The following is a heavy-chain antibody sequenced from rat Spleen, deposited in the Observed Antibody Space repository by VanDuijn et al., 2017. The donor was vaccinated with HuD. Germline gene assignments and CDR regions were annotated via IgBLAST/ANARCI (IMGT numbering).Heavy chain of an antibody. J-gene: IGHJ2*01. D-gene: IGHD1-11*01. Sequence: QVQLKESGPGLMQPSQTLSLTCTVSGFSLTNNSVHWVRQPPGKGLEWMGGIWGDGSTDYNSALKSRLSISRDTSKNQVFLKMNSLQSEETTTYYCARDGGRGFDYWGQGVMVTVSS. CDR3: ARDGGRGFDY. CDR1: GFSLTNNS. V-gene: IGHV2-1*01. CDR2: IWGDGST.